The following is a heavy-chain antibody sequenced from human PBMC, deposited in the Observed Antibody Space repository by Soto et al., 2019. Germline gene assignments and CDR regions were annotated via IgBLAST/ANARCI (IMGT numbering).Heavy chain of an antibody. J-gene: IGHJ4*02. D-gene: IGHD3-10*01. CDR3: AKDLGEYLGFDY. V-gene: IGHV3-23*01. CDR1: GFTFSSYA. Sequence: EVQLLEFGGGLVQPGGSLRLSCAASGFTFSSYAMSWVRQAPGKGLEWVSAISGSGGSTYYADSVKGRFTISRDNSKNTLYLQMNSLRAEDTAVYYCAKDLGEYLGFDYWGQGTLVTVSS. CDR2: ISGSGGST.